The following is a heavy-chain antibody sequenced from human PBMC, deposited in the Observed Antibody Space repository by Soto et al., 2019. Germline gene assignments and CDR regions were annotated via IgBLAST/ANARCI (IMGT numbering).Heavy chain of an antibody. Sequence: QAQLVQSGAEVKKPGASVKVSCKGSGYTFANYGVGWVRQAPGQGLEWMGWINVYNGNTNYAQKFQGRVTMTTDTSTSTAYMELKSLRSDDTAVYYCARGQENGVGGRGWFDPWGQGTLVTVSS. V-gene: IGHV1-18*01. J-gene: IGHJ5*02. CDR1: GYTFANYG. CDR3: ARGQENGVGGRGWFDP. D-gene: IGHD3-16*01. CDR2: INVYNGNT.